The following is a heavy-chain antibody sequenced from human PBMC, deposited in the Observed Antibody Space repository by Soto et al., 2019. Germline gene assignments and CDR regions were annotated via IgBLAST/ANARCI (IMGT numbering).Heavy chain of an antibody. J-gene: IGHJ4*02. CDR1: GGSISTGGYY. V-gene: IGHV4-31*03. Sequence: ASETLSLTCTVSGGSISTGGYYWSWIRQLPGKGLEWIGYIYYTGSTYNSPSLKSRVTIAVDTSQNQFSLKLSSVTAADTAVYYCAREKVTAREDYFDYWGQGTLVTVSS. CDR2: IYYTGST. D-gene: IGHD2-21*02. CDR3: AREKVTAREDYFDY.